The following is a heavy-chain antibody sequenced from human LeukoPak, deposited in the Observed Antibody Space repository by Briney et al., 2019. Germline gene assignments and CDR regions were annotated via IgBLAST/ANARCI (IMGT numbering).Heavy chain of an antibody. CDR2: INGDGSSS. CDR1: GFTFSDHY. J-gene: IGHJ6*02. CDR3: TRNPGMDV. Sequence: GGSLRLSCAASGFTFSDHYMHWVRQAPGKGLVWVSRINGDGSSSTYADSVKGRFTISRDNAKNTLYLQMNSLRTEDTAVYYCTRNPGMDVWGQGTTVTVSS. V-gene: IGHV3-74*01.